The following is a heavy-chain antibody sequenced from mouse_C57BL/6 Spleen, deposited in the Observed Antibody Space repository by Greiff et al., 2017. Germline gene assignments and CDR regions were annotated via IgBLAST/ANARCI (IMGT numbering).Heavy chain of an antibody. CDR2: ITPSNGGT. CDR1: GYTFTSYW. CDR3: ARQGYYDYDAWFAY. Sequence: QVQLQQPGTELVKPGASVKLSCKASGYTFTSYWMHWVKQRPGQGLEWIGNITPSNGGTNYNEKFKSKATLTVDKSSSTAYMQLSSLTSEDSAVYYCARQGYYDYDAWFAYWGQGTLVTVSA. V-gene: IGHV1-53*01. J-gene: IGHJ3*01. D-gene: IGHD2-4*01.